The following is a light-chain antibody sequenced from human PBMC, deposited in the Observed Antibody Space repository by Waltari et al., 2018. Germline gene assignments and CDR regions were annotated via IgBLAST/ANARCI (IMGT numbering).Light chain of an antibody. V-gene: IGKV1-5*03. CDR1: ESINRW. J-gene: IGKJ1*01. CDR2: QAS. CDR3: QQYNTYPWT. Sequence: IQMTESPPTLSASVGHRVTLTCRASESINRWLAWYQQKPGMAPKLLIYQASSLEDGVPSRFSGSGFETEFSLSISSLQPEDFTTYYCQQYNTYPWTFGQGTKVEIK.